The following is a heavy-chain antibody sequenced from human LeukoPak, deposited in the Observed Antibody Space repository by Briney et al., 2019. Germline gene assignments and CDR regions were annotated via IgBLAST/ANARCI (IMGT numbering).Heavy chain of an antibody. V-gene: IGHV4-39*07. CDR3: ARKQTGTMSDV. CDR2: FSSGGSA. J-gene: IGHJ4*02. D-gene: IGHD1-7*01. Sequence: PSETLSLTCIVPGGSISSSNYYWAWIRQSPGKGLEWIGTFSSGGSAHYNPSLTSRVSISKDTSDNQLSLRLYSVTAADTAVYYCARKQTGTMSDVWGRGTQVTVSS. CDR1: GGSISSSNYY.